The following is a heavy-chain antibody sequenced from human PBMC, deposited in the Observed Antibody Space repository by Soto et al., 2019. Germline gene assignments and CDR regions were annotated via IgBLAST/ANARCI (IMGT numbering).Heavy chain of an antibody. CDR2: ISYDGSNK. V-gene: IGHV3-30*18. D-gene: IGHD2-15*01. J-gene: IGHJ4*02. Sequence: TGGSLRLSCAASGFTFSSYGMHWVRQAPGKGLEWVAVISYDGSNKYYADSVKGRFTISRDNSKNTLYLQMNSLRAEDTAVYYCAKDMGGGSCLDYWGQGTLVTVSS. CDR3: AKDMGGGSCLDY. CDR1: GFTFSSYG.